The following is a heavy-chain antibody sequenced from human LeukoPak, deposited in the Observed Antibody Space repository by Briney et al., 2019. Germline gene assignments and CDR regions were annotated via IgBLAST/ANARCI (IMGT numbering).Heavy chain of an antibody. D-gene: IGHD6-13*01. Sequence: GESLKISCAASGFTFSNAWMSWVRQAPGKGLEWVGRIKSKTDGGTTDYAAPVKGRFTISRDDSKNTLYLQMNSLKTEDTAVYYCTPAAAGTYYFDYWGQGTLVTVSS. CDR1: GFTFSNAW. J-gene: IGHJ4*02. V-gene: IGHV3-15*01. CDR3: TPAAAGTYYFDY. CDR2: IKSKTDGGTT.